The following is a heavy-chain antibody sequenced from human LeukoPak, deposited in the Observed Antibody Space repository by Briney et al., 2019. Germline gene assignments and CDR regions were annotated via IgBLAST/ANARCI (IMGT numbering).Heavy chain of an antibody. Sequence: SETLSLTCTVSGGSISSYYWTWIRQPPGKGLEWIGYIYYSGSTNYNPSLKSRATISLDTSKNQFSLKLSSVTAADTAVYYCARWSRDGYNYFDYWGQGTLVTVSS. V-gene: IGHV4-59*01. J-gene: IGHJ4*02. CDR3: ARWSRDGYNYFDY. CDR2: IYYSGST. CDR1: GGSISSYY. D-gene: IGHD5-24*01.